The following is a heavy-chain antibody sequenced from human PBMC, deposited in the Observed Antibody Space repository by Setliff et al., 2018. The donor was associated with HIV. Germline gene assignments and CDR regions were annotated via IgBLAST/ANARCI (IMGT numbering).Heavy chain of an antibody. J-gene: IGHJ4*02. Sequence: SETLSLTCTVSGGTIASGGHYWSWIRQHPGKGLEWIGYIFYSGDTSYNPSLKSRLTLSLDTSKNQFSLKLTSVTAADTAVYYCARARGLQDSGYDYVLYYFDYWGQGTLVTVSS. V-gene: IGHV4-31*03. CDR1: GGTIASGGHY. CDR2: IFYSGDT. D-gene: IGHD5-12*01. CDR3: ARARGLQDSGYDYVLYYFDY.